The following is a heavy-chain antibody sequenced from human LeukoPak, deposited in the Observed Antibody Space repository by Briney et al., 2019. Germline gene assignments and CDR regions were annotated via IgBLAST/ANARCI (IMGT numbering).Heavy chain of an antibody. CDR3: ASSDIVVVPAAPRNYYYYMDV. J-gene: IGHJ6*03. V-gene: IGHV1-69*13. CDR1: GYAFSSYA. D-gene: IGHD2-2*01. CDR2: IIPIFGTA. Sequence: ASVKVSCKASGYAFSSYAISWVRQAPGQGLEWMGGIIPIFGTANYAQKFQGRVTITADESTSTAYMELSSLRSEDTAVYYCASSDIVVVPAAPRNYYYYMDVWGKGTTVTVSS.